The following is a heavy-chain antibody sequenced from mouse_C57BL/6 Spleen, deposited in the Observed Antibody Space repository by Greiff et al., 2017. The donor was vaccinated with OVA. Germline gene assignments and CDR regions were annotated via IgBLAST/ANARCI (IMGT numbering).Heavy chain of an antibody. CDR2: ISSGGSYT. J-gene: IGHJ2*01. Sequence: EVMLVESGGDLVKPGGSLKLSCAASGFTFSSYGMSWVRQTPDKRLEWVATISSGGSYTYYPDSVKGRFTISRDNAKNTLYLQMSSLKSEDTAMYYCARLFDYGSSFDYWGQGTTLTVSS. V-gene: IGHV5-6*01. CDR3: ARLFDYGSSFDY. CDR1: GFTFSSYG. D-gene: IGHD1-1*01.